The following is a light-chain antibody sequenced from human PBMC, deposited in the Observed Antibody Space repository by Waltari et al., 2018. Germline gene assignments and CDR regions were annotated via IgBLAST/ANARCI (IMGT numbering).Light chain of an antibody. V-gene: IGLV1-44*01. CDR2: TDI. CDR1: SSSIGSNP. CDR3: AAWVDSLYGCF. Sequence: QSVLTQPPSASGTPGQTVSISCSGSSSSIGSNPVSWYQVLPGAAPSPLLLTDIQRPSGVPDRFSASRSGTSSSLAISGLQFEDAAEYYCAAWVDSLYGCFFGTGTRVTVL. J-gene: IGLJ1*01.